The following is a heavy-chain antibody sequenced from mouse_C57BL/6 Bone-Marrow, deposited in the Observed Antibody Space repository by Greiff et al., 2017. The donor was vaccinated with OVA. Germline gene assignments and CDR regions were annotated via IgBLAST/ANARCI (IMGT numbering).Heavy chain of an antibody. V-gene: IGHV1-85*01. CDR1: GYTFTSYD. D-gene: IGHD6-2*01. CDR2: IYPRDGST. CDR3: ARSRDFSSLFAY. Sequence: QVQLKESGPELVKPGASVKLSCKASGYTFTSYDINWVKQRPGQGLEWIGWIYPRDGSTTYNEKFKGKATLTVDTSSSTAYMELHSLTSEDSAVYFCARSRDFSSLFAYWGQGTLVTVSA. J-gene: IGHJ3*01.